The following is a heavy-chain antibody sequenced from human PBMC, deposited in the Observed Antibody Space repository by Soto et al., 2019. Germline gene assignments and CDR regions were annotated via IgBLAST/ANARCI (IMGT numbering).Heavy chain of an antibody. Sequence: GASVKVSCKASGYTFTSYAISWVRQAPGQGLEWMGWINAYNSHTNYAQKLQGRVTMTTDTSTSTAYMELRSLRSDDTAVYYCARDSPPNYLWXQGTLVTVSS. CDR1: GYTFTSYA. CDR2: INAYNSHT. D-gene: IGHD7-27*01. CDR3: ARDSPPNYL. J-gene: IGHJ5*02. V-gene: IGHV1-18*01.